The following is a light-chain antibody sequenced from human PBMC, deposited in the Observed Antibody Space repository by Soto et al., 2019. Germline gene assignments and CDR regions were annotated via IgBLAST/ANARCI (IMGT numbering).Light chain of an antibody. V-gene: IGKV1-33*01. CDR3: QQYDNLPYT. J-gene: IGKJ2*01. Sequence: DIQMTQSPSSLSASVGDRVTITCQASQDIANYLNWYQQKPGKDPKLLIHDASNLKTGVPSRFSGSGSGTDFTFTISSLQPEDIATYYCQQYDNLPYTFGQGTKLDIK. CDR1: QDIANY. CDR2: DAS.